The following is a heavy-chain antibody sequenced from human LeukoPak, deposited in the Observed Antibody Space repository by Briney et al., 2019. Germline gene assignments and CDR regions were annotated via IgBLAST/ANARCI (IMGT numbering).Heavy chain of an antibody. CDR3: ARASHCRGGSCYVGPNWFDP. Sequence: PSQTLSLTCTVSGGSISSGVYYWSWIRQHPGKGLEWIGYIYYSGSTYYNPSLKSRVTISVDTSKNQFSLKLSSVTAADTAVYYCARASHCRGGSCYVGPNWFDPWGQGTLVTVSS. CDR2: IYYSGST. J-gene: IGHJ5*02. CDR1: GGSISSGVYY. V-gene: IGHV4-31*03. D-gene: IGHD2-15*01.